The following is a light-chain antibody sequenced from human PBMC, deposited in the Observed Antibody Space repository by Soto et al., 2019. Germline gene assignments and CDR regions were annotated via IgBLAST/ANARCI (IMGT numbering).Light chain of an antibody. V-gene: IGKV1-12*01. CDR2: AAS. J-gene: IGKJ5*01. CDR3: EQGDRLPFT. CDR1: QGISSW. Sequence: DFQMTQSPSSVSASVGDRVTITCRASQGISSWLAWYQQKPGKAPKLLIYAASGLQSGVPSRFSGSGSGTDFTPSIGSLQPEDFAPSYCEQGDRLPFTFGQGTRLEIK.